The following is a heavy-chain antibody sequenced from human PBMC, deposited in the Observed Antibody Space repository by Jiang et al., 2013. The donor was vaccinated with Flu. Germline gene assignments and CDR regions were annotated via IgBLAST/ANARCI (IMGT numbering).Heavy chain of an antibody. V-gene: IGHV4-61*01. J-gene: IGHJ4*02. CDR2: ISYSGTT. D-gene: IGHD6-19*01. CDR1: GGSISSNSYY. CDR3: VSTGYSSGWPARYYFDY. Sequence: VKPSETLSLTCTVSGGSISSNSYYWSWIRQPPGTALQWIGFISYSGTTSYNPSLKSRVTISVDTSKNQFSLKLNPVTAADTGVYYCVSTGYSSGWPARYYFDYWGQGTLVTVSS.